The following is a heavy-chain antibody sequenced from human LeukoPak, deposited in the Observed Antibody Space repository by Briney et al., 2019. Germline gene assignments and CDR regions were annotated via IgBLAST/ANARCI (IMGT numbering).Heavy chain of an antibody. Sequence: GRSLRLSCAASGFSFSNAWMSWVRQAPGKGLEWVGRIKSKTTGETTDFAAPVKGRFTISRDDSKNTLYLQMNSLKIEDTAVYYCTTCTGGSCYSDYWGQGTLVTVSS. D-gene: IGHD2-15*01. V-gene: IGHV3-15*01. J-gene: IGHJ4*02. CDR3: TTCTGGSCYSDY. CDR1: GFSFSNAW. CDR2: IKSKTTGETT.